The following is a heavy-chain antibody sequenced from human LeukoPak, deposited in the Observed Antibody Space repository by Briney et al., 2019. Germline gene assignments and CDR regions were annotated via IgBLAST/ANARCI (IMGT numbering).Heavy chain of an antibody. Sequence: SETLSLTCAVYGGSFSGYYWSWIRQPPPKGLEWIGEINHSGSTNYNPSLKSRVTISVDTSKNQFSLKLSSVTAADTAVYYCARAEDIILPFDYWGQGTLVTVSS. CDR3: ARAEDIILPFDY. D-gene: IGHD2-8*02. V-gene: IGHV4-34*01. CDR1: GGSFSGYY. J-gene: IGHJ4*02. CDR2: INHSGST.